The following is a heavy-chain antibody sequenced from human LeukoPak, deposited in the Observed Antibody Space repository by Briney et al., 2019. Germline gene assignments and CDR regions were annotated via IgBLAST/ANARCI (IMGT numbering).Heavy chain of an antibody. CDR1: GIPFSDFY. CDR3: AAGTAADY. CDR2: ISSSSSYT. V-gene: IGHV3-11*03. D-gene: IGHD6-13*01. Sequence: GGSLRLSCVVSGIPFSDFYMNWIRQAPGXGLEWISYISSSSSYTDYAESVKGRFXXXRDNAKSALYLEMNDLRVEDTAVYYCAAGTAADYWGQGTLVIVSS. J-gene: IGHJ4*02.